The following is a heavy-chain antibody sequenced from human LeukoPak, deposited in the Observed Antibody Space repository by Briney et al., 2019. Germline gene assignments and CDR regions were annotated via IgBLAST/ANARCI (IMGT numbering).Heavy chain of an antibody. J-gene: IGHJ6*03. Sequence: GGSLRLSCAASGFTFSSYSMNWVRQAPGKGLEGVSSISSSSSYIYYADSVKGRFTISRDNSKNTLYLQMNSLRAEDTAVYYCANIVVVPAAIWEDYYYMDVWGKGTTVTVSS. CDR1: GFTFSSYS. D-gene: IGHD2-2*01. V-gene: IGHV3-21*01. CDR3: ANIVVVPAAIWEDYYYMDV. CDR2: ISSSSSYI.